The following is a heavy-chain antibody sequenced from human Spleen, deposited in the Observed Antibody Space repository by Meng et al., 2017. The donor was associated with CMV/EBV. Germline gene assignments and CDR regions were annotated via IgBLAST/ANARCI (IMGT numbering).Heavy chain of an antibody. D-gene: IGHD6-6*01. J-gene: IGHJ6*02. Sequence: SETLSLTCTVSGGSVSSGSYYWSWLRQPPGKGLEWIGYISYIGSTYYNPSLKSRVTISVDTSKNQFSLKLSSVTAADTAVYYCARDRVIAARAVDMNGMDVWGQGTTVTVSS. CDR1: GGSVSSGSYY. CDR3: ARDRVIAARAVDMNGMDV. CDR2: ISYIGST. V-gene: IGHV4-61*01.